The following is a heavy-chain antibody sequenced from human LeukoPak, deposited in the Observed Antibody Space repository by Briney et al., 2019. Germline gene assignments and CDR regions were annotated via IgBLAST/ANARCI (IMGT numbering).Heavy chain of an antibody. V-gene: IGHV4-31*03. CDR1: GGSISSGGYY. J-gene: IGHJ6*03. CDR3: ARDLASDGSGSYQDYYYMDV. D-gene: IGHD3-10*01. Sequence: SQTLSLTCTVSGGSISSGGYYWSWIRQHPGKGLEWIGYIYYSGSTYYNPSLKSRVTISVDTSKNQFSLKLSSVTAADTAVYYCARDLASDGSGSYQDYYYMDVWGKGTTVTVSS. CDR2: IYYSGST.